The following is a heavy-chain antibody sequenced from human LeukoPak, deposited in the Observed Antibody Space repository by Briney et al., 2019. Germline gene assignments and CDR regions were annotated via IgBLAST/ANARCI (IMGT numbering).Heavy chain of an antibody. J-gene: IGHJ5*02. CDR3: ARHDYSWYIFIGWFDP. CDR2: IYYSGST. V-gene: IGHV4-39*01. D-gene: IGHD6-13*01. CDR1: GGSISSSSYY. Sequence: PSETLSLTCTVSGGSISSSSYYWGWIRQPPGKGLEWIGSIYYSGSTYCNPSLKSRVTISVDTSKNQFSLKLSSVTAADTAVYYCARHDYSWYIFIGWFDPWGQGTLVTVSS.